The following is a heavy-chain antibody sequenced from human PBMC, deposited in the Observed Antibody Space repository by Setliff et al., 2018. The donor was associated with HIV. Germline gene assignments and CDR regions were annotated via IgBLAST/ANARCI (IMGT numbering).Heavy chain of an antibody. Sequence: GGSLRLSCAASGFTFSSFAMNWVRQAPGKGLEWISYISLDSRAIYYADSVRCRFTISRDNARDSLDLHMNSLKSDDTGVYYCASPYYDFVWGSYQPDYWGKGTRVTVSS. J-gene: IGHJ4*02. CDR3: ASPYYDFVWGSYQPDY. D-gene: IGHD3-16*02. CDR1: GFTFSSFA. V-gene: IGHV3-48*04. CDR2: ISLDSRAI.